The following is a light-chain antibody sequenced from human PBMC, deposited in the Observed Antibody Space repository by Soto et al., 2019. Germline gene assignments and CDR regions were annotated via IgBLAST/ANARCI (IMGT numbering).Light chain of an antibody. Sequence: QSVLPQPPSSSGSPGRSVTISCTGTSSDVGGYNYVSWYQRYPGRAPKLMIYEVTKRPSGVPDRFSGSKSGNTASLTVSGLQAEDEADYYCSSYAASNNFYFVFGGGTKVTVL. CDR1: SSDVGGYNY. CDR3: SSYAASNNFYFV. J-gene: IGLJ3*02. CDR2: EVT. V-gene: IGLV2-8*01.